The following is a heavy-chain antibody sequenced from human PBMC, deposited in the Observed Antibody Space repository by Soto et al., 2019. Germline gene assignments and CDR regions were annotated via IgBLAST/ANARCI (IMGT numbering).Heavy chain of an antibody. J-gene: IGHJ4*02. V-gene: IGHV3-48*02. Sequence: GGSLRLSCSASGFPFSTYRMSWVRQAPGKGLEWISYISASTLTIFYADSVKGRFTISRDTAQNSLYLQMNSLRDEDTAVYYCAVAAHLVGPNGKEFDCWGQGTLVTVSS. CDR2: ISASTLTI. D-gene: IGHD2-8*01. CDR1: GFPFSTYR. CDR3: AVAAHLVGPNGKEFDC.